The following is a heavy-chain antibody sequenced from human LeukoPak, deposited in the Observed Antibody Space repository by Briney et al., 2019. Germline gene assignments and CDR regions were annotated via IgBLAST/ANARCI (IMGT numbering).Heavy chain of an antibody. Sequence: GGSLRLSCAASGFTFSSYAMSWVRQAPGKGLEWVSAISGSGGSTYYADSVKGRFTISRDNSKNTLYLQMNSLRAEDTAVYYCAKGLLRYQLLSEYFQHWGQGTLVTVSS. D-gene: IGHD2-2*01. J-gene: IGHJ1*01. CDR1: GFTFSSYA. V-gene: IGHV3-23*01. CDR3: AKGLLRYQLLSEYFQH. CDR2: ISGSGGST.